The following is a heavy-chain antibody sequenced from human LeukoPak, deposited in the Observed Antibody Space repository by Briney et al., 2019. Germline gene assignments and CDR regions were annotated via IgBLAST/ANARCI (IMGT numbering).Heavy chain of an antibody. J-gene: IGHJ6*03. D-gene: IGHD2-2*01. V-gene: IGHV3-7*01. CDR3: ARDRYCSSTSCPKDYYYYYMDV. CDR2: IKQDGSEK. Sequence: GGSLKVSCAASGFTFSSYYMSWVRQAPGQGLEWMANIKQDGSEKYYVDTVKGRFTISTDKAKNSLYLQMNSLRAEDTAVYYCARDRYCSSTSCPKDYYYYYMDVWDKGTTVTVSS. CDR1: GFTFSSYY.